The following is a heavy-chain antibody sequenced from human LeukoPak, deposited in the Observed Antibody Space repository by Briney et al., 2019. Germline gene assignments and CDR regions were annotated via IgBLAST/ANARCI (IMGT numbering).Heavy chain of an antibody. CDR2: IYYSGST. CDR1: GGSISSYY. V-gene: IGHV4-59*01. J-gene: IGHJ4*02. D-gene: IGHD3-10*01. CDR3: AVGRFTWFTD. Sequence: SETLSLTCTVSGGSISSYYWSWIRQPPGKGLEWIGHIYYSGSTNYNPSLKSRVTISVDTSKNQFSLKLSSVTAADTAVYYCAVGRFTWFTDWGQGTLVTVSS.